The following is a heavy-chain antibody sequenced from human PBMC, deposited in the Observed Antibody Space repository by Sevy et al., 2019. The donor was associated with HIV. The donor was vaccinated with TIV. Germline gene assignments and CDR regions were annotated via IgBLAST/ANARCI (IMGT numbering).Heavy chain of an antibody. D-gene: IGHD6-19*01. Sequence: GGSLRLSCVASGINFKTYKINWVRQTPGKGLEWVSSISFSGNYIYYADFAKGRFTIPRDNARNSLYLQMISLTAEDTAVYYCATSSGWALDYWGQGTLVTVSS. CDR1: GINFKTYK. J-gene: IGHJ4*02. V-gene: IGHV3-21*01. CDR2: ISFSGNYI. CDR3: ATSSGWALDY.